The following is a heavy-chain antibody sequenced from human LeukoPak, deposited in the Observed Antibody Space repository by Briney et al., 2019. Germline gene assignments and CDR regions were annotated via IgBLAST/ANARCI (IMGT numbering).Heavy chain of an antibody. CDR1: GGSISSSSYY. V-gene: IGHV4-39*02. Sequence: SETLSLTCTVSGGSISSSSYYWGWIRQPPGKGLEWIGSIYYSGSTYYNPSLKSRVTISVDTSKNQFSLKLSSVTAADTAVYYCARDRLGHSYGSIDYWGQGILVTVSS. CDR3: ARDRLGHSYGSIDY. CDR2: IYYSGST. J-gene: IGHJ4*02. D-gene: IGHD5-18*01.